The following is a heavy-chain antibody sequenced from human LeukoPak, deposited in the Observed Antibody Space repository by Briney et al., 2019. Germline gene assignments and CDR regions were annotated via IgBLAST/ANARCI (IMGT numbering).Heavy chain of an antibody. CDR2: IRYDGTNK. Sequence: GGSLRLSCAASGFTFSSYGMHWVRQAPGMGLEWVTFIRYDGTNKYFADSVKGRFTISRDNSKNTLYLQMNSLRAEDTAVYYCARGPLYNILTGFKIAEKNFDYWGQGTLVTVSS. J-gene: IGHJ4*02. D-gene: IGHD3-9*01. CDR3: ARGPLYNILTGFKIAEKNFDY. V-gene: IGHV3-30*02. CDR1: GFTFSSYG.